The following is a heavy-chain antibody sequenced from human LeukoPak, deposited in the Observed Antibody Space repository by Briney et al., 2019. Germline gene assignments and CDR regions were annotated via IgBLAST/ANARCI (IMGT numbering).Heavy chain of an antibody. CDR3: ARGWWGLSVGYYYYYYRDV. Sequence: GGSLSLSCAVSGFTFDDYSIRWVRHAPGRGPEWVSGISWNSGNISYARSVKGRFTISRDNAKNPLYLQMNSLRAEDTAVYYCARGWWGLSVGYYYYYYRDVWGKGTTVTVSS. CDR2: ISWNSGNI. V-gene: IGHV3-9*01. D-gene: IGHD2-15*01. CDR1: GFTFDDYS. J-gene: IGHJ6*03.